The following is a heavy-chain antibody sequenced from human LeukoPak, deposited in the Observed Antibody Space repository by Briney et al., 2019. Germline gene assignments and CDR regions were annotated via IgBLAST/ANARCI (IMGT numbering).Heavy chain of an antibody. CDR3: ARLEWQQWWVDP. CDR2: IYYSGST. J-gene: IGHJ5*02. Sequence: KSSETLSLTCTVSGGSVSSGSYYWTWIRQPPGKGLECIGYIYYSGSTNYNPSLKSRVTISVDTSKNQFSLKLNSVTAADTAVYYCARLEWQQWWVDPWGQGTLVTVSS. D-gene: IGHD6-19*01. V-gene: IGHV4-61*01. CDR1: GGSVSSGSYY.